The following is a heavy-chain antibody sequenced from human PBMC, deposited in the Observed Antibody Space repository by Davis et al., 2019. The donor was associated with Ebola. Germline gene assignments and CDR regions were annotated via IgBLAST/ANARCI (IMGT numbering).Heavy chain of an antibody. J-gene: IGHJ4*02. Sequence: GGSLRLSCAASGFTFSSYSMNWVRQAPGKGLEWVSAISGSGGSTYYADSVKGRFTISRDNSKNTLYLQMNSLRAEDTAVYYCAKAGGYTWYFDYWGQGTLVTVSS. D-gene: IGHD5-12*01. CDR3: AKAGGYTWYFDY. CDR1: GFTFSSYS. CDR2: ISGSGGST. V-gene: IGHV3-23*01.